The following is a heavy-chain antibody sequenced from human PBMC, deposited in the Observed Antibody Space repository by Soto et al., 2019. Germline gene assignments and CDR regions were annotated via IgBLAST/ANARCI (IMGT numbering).Heavy chain of an antibody. V-gene: IGHV4-39*01. J-gene: IGHJ4*02. CDR3: VRARGARYFDY. CDR2: IYYSGST. CDR1: GGSISRSSYY. Sequence: LSLTFTVSGGSISRSSYYWGWIRQPPGKGLEWIGSIYYSGSTYYNPSLKSRVTISVDTSKNQFSLKLSSVTAADTAVYYCVRARGARYFDYWGQGTLVSVS. D-gene: IGHD2-15*01.